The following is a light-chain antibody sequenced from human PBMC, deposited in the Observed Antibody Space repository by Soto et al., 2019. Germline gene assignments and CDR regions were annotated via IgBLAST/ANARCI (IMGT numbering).Light chain of an antibody. J-gene: IGKJ1*01. Sequence: AIQMTQSPSSLSASVGDRVTITCRASQGIRSDLGWYQHKPGKAPKLLIYGASSLQGGVPSRFSGSGSGADFTLTISSLQPEDFATYYCLQDYTYPWTFGQGTKVESK. CDR3: LQDYTYPWT. V-gene: IGKV1-6*01. CDR1: QGIRSD. CDR2: GAS.